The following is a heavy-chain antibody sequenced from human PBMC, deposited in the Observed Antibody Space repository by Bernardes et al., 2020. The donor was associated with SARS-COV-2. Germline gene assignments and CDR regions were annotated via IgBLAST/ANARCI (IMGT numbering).Heavy chain of an antibody. V-gene: IGHV3-74*01. CDR1: GFTFSSYC. D-gene: IGHD3-10*01. J-gene: IGHJ6*02. CDR3: ARDGARYTMVRGVLTPNYYYYGMDV. Sequence: GGSLRLSCAASGFTFSSYCMHWVRQAPGKGLVWVSRINSDGSSTSYADSVKGRFTISRDNAKNTLYLQMNSLRAEDTAVYYCARDGARYTMVRGVLTPNYYYYGMDVWGQGTTVTVSS. CDR2: INSDGSST.